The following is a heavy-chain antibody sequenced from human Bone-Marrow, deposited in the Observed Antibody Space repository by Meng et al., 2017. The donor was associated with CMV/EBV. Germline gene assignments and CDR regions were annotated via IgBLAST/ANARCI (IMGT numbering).Heavy chain of an antibody. V-gene: IGHV1-46*01. Sequence: ASVKVSCKASGYTFTSYYMHWVRQAPGQGLEWMGIINPSGGSTSYAQKLQGRVTMTTDTSTSTAYMELRSLRSDDTAVYYCARDNELRFLEWLSRQYYYYGMDVWGQGTTVTGSS. D-gene: IGHD3-3*01. CDR2: INPSGGST. CDR1: GYTFTSYY. CDR3: ARDNELRFLEWLSRQYYYYGMDV. J-gene: IGHJ6*01.